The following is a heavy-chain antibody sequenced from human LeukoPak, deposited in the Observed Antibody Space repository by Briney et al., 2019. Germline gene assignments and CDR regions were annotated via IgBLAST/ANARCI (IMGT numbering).Heavy chain of an antibody. V-gene: IGHV1-8*03. Sequence: ASVKVSCKASGYTFTSYDINWVRQATGQGLEWMGWMNPNSGNTGYAQKFQGRVTITRNTSISTAYMELSSLRSEDTAVYYCARAAGWLPRQYYFDYWGQGTLVTVSS. CDR2: MNPNSGNT. CDR3: ARAAGWLPRQYYFDY. CDR1: GYTFTSYD. D-gene: IGHD5-12*01. J-gene: IGHJ4*02.